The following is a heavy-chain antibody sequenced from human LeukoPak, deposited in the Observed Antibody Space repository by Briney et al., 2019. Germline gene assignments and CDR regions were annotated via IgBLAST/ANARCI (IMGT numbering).Heavy chain of an antibody. CDR2: ISGSGGST. CDR3: AKADSFRGSSTAFDI. CDR1: GFTFSSYA. Sequence: SGGSLRLSCAASGFTFSSYAMSWVRQAPGKGLEWVSAISGSGGSTYYADSVKGRFTISRDNSKNTLYLQMNNLRAEDTAVYYCAKADSFRGSSTAFDIWGQGTMVTVSS. V-gene: IGHV3-23*01. D-gene: IGHD2-2*01. J-gene: IGHJ3*02.